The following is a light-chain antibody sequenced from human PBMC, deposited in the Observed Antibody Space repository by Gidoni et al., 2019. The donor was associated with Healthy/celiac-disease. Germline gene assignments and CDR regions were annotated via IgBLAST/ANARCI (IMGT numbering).Light chain of an antibody. J-gene: IGKJ3*01. Sequence: DIQMTQSPSSLSASVGDRVTINCRASQSISSYLNWYQQKPGKAPKLLIYAASRLQSGVPSRFSGSGSGTDFTLTISSLQPEDFATYYCQQSYSTPRFGPGTKVDIK. CDR3: QQSYSTPR. CDR2: AAS. V-gene: IGKV1-39*01. CDR1: QSISSY.